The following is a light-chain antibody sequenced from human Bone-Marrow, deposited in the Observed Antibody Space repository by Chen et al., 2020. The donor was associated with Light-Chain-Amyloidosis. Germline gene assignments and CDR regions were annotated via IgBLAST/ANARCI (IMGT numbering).Light chain of an antibody. CDR1: NIGSTS. V-gene: IGLV3-21*02. CDR2: DGS. J-gene: IGLJ3*02. CDR3: QVWERSSDRPV. Sequence: SYVLTQPSSVSVAPGQTATLACGGNNIGSTSVHWYQQTPGQAPLLVVYDGSDRPSGIPERLSGSSSGNTATLTIIRVEAGDEADYYCQVWERSSDRPVFGGGTKLTVL.